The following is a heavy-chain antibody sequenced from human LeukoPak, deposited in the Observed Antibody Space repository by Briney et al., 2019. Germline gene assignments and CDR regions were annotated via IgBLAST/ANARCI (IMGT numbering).Heavy chain of an antibody. J-gene: IGHJ5*02. CDR2: INPNSGGT. V-gene: IGHV1-2*02. CDR1: GYTFTGYY. D-gene: IGHD3-22*01. Sequence: ASVNVSCKSSGYTFTGYYMHWVRQAPGQGVEWVGWINPNSGGTNYAQKFQGRVTMTRDTSISTAYMELSRLRSDDTAVYYCAIYYDSSGYYLDHWGQGTLVTVSS. CDR3: AIYYDSSGYYLDH.